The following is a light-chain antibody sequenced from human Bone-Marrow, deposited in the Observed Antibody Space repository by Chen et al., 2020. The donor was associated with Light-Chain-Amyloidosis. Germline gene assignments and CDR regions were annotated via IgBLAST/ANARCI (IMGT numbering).Light chain of an antibody. CDR2: EVS. J-gene: IGLJ2*01. Sequence: QSAMTQPASVSGSPGQSITISCTGTSSDVGSYNLVSWYQQHPGKAPKLMIYEVSKRPSGVSSRFSGSKSDKTASLTISGLQTEDEADYYCTSYTTSGVLLFGGGTKLTVL. V-gene: IGLV2-14*02. CDR3: TSYTTSGVLL. CDR1: SSDVGSYNL.